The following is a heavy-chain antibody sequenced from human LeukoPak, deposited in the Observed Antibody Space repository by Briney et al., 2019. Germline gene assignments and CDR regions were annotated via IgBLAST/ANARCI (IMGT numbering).Heavy chain of an antibody. CDR1: RYTFTAYY. CDR2: INPNSGAT. CDR3: ARDQNYCDSTSYYGMDY. V-gene: IGHV1-2*02. J-gene: IGHJ4*02. D-gene: IGHD2/OR15-2a*01. Sequence: ASVKVSCKASRYTFTAYYIHWVRQAPGQGLEWMGWINPNSGATNYAQKFQDRVTMTRDTSFSTAYMELSRLRSDDTALYYCARDQNYCDSTSYYGMDYWGQGTLVTVAS.